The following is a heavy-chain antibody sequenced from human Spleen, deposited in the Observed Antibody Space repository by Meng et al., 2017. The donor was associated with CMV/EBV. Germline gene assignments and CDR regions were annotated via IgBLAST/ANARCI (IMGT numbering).Heavy chain of an antibody. Sequence: ASVKVSCKASGYTFTGYYIHWVRQAPGQGLEWMGRINPNTGVTNYAQKFQGRVTMTRDTSIITAYMELSRLRSDDTAVYYCARVQGGQRGMDVWGQGTTVTVSS. CDR2: INPNTGVT. V-gene: IGHV1-2*06. CDR1: GYTFTGYY. CDR3: ARVQGGQRGMDV. D-gene: IGHD5-24*01. J-gene: IGHJ6*02.